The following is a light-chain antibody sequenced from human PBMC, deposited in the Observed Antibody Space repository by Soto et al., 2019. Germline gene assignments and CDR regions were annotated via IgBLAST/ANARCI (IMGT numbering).Light chain of an antibody. CDR3: QQRLSWPIT. J-gene: IGKJ5*01. CDR1: QIVYGRQ. V-gene: IGKV3D-20*02. Sequence: EIVLTQSPGTLPLSPGERAALSCRGSQIVYGRQLAWYQHKPGQAPRLLMYGVSSRATGIPDRFTGSGPGADFTLTISRLEPEDFAVYYCQQRLSWPITFGQGTRLEI. CDR2: GVS.